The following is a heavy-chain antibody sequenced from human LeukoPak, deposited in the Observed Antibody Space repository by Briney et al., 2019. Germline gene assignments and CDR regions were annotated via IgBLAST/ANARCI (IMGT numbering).Heavy chain of an antibody. D-gene: IGHD6-19*01. CDR1: GYSIGNGYY. CDR3: ARHRIKRYSSGSYYYYMDV. J-gene: IGHJ6*03. Sequence: PSETLSLTCTVSGYSIGNGYYWGWIRQPPGKGLEWIGSIYYSGSTYYNPSLKGRVTISVDTSKNQFSLKLSSVTAADTAVYYCARHRIKRYSSGSYYYYMDVWGKGTTVTASS. CDR2: IYYSGST. V-gene: IGHV4-38-2*02.